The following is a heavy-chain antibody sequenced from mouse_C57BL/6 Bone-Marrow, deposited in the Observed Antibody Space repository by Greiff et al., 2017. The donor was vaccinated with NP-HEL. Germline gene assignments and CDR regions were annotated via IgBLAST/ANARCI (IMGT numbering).Heavy chain of an antibody. CDR1: GISITTGNYR. CDR3: ARDEGIYYGPWYFDV. D-gene: IGHD2-1*01. CDR2: IYYSGTI. J-gene: IGHJ1*03. Sequence: VQLKESGPGLVKPSQTVFLTCTVTGISITTGNYRWSWIRQFPGNKLEWIGYIYYSGTITYNPSLTSRTTITRDTPKNQFFLEMNSLTAEDTATYYCARDEGIYYGPWYFDVWGTGTTVTVSS. V-gene: IGHV3-5*01.